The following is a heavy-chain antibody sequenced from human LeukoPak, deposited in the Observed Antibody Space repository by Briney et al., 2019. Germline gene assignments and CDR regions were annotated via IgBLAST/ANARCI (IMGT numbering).Heavy chain of an antibody. V-gene: IGHV3-15*07. CDR3: TTGIRGD. CDR2: IQSKIDGGKT. D-gene: IGHD3-3*02. CDR1: GFIVTNAW. J-gene: IGHJ4*02. Sequence: PGGSLRLSCAASGFIVTNAWMNWVRQAPGKGLEWVGRIQSKIDGGKTDYAAPVKGRFTISRDDSKNTLYPQMNSLKTEDTAIYYCTTGIRGDWGQGTLVTVSS.